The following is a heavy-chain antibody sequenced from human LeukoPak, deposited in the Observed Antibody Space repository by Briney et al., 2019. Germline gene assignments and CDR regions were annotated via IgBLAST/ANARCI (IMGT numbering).Heavy chain of an antibody. CDR3: TTYTYYYDSSGYYWSRDYSDY. D-gene: IGHD3-22*01. V-gene: IGHV3-15*01. Sequence: GGSLRLSCAASGFTFSNAWMSWVRQAPGKGLEWVGRIKSKTDGGTTDYAAPVKGRFTISRDDSKNTLYLQMNSLKTEDTAVYYCTTYTYYYDSSGYYWSRDYSDYWGQGTLVTVSS. CDR2: IKSKTDGGTT. CDR1: GFTFSNAW. J-gene: IGHJ4*02.